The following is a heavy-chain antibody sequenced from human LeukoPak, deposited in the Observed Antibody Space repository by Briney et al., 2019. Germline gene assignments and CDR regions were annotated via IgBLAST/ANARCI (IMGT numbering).Heavy chain of an antibody. D-gene: IGHD2-2*01. J-gene: IGHJ4*02. V-gene: IGHV3-7*03. Sequence: GGSLRLSCAASGFTFSSYWMSWVRQAPGKGLEWVANIKQDGSEKYYVDSVKGRFTISRDNAKNSLYLQMNSLRAEDTAIYYCAKLQTAVVPAATLGFDSWGQGTLVTVSS. CDR2: IKQDGSEK. CDR3: AKLQTAVVPAATLGFDS. CDR1: GFTFSSYW.